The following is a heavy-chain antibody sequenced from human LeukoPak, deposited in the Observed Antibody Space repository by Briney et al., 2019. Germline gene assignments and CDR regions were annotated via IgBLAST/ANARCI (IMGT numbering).Heavy chain of an antibody. CDR1: GGSISSGGYY. CDR2: IYYSGST. V-gene: IGHV4-31*03. CDR3: ARADYGDYGSSAAFDY. Sequence: SQTLSLTCTVSGGSISSGGYYWSWIRQHPGKGLEWIGYIYYSGSTYYNPSLKSRVTISVDTSKNQFSLKLSSVTAADTAVYYCARADYGDYGSSAAFDYWGQGTLVTVSS. J-gene: IGHJ4*02. D-gene: IGHD4-17*01.